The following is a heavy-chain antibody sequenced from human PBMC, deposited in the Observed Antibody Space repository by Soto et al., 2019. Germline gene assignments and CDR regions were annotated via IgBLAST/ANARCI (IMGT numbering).Heavy chain of an antibody. CDR1: GFTFSSYA. CDR3: ARGRGRGFAYYYYGMDV. J-gene: IGHJ6*02. CDR2: ISYDGSNK. V-gene: IGHV3-30-3*01. Sequence: PVGSLRLSCAASGFTFSSYAMHWVRQAPGKGLEWVAVISYDGSNKYYADSVKGRFTISRDNSKNTLYLQMNSLRAEDTAVYYCARGRGRGFAYYYYGMDVWGQGTTVTVSS. D-gene: IGHD3-16*01.